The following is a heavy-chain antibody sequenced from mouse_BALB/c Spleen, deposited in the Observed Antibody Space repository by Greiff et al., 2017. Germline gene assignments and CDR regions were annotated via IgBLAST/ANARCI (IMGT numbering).Heavy chain of an antibody. J-gene: IGHJ1*01. CDR1: GFTFSSFG. Sequence: EVQGVESGGGLVQPGGPRKLSCAASGFTFSSFGMHWVRQAPEKGLEWVAYISSGSSTIYYADTVKGRFTISRDNPKNTLFLQMTSLRSEDTAMYYCARGYYGYWYFDVWGAGTTVTVSS. V-gene: IGHV5-17*02. D-gene: IGHD1-1*01. CDR3: ARGYYGYWYFDV. CDR2: ISSGSSTI.